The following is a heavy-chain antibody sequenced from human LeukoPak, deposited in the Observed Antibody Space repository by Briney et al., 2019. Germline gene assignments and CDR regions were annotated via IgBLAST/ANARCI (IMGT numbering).Heavy chain of an antibody. CDR3: ARKRDLRGDFDY. CDR1: GYTFTSYG. V-gene: IGHV1-8*02. D-gene: IGHD3-10*01. CDR2: MNPNSGNT. Sequence: ASVKVSCKASGYTFTSYGISWVRQAPGQGLEWMGWMNPNSGNTGYAQKFQGRVTMTRNTSISTAYMELSSLRSEDTAVYYCARKRDLRGDFDYWGQGTLVTVSS. J-gene: IGHJ4*02.